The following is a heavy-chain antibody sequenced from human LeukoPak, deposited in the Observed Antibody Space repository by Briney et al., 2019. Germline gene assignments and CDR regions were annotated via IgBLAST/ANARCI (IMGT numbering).Heavy chain of an antibody. CDR3: ARGTGYSSSWPPH. CDR1: GLTFSSYA. CDR2: ITYDGSNK. Sequence: GGSLRRSCAASGLTFSSYAMHWVRQPPAQGLERVAVITYDGSNKYYADSVKGRFTISRDNSKNTLYLQMNSLRAEDTAVYYCARGTGYSSSWPPHWGQGTLVTVSS. J-gene: IGHJ4*02. D-gene: IGHD6-13*01. V-gene: IGHV3-30*04.